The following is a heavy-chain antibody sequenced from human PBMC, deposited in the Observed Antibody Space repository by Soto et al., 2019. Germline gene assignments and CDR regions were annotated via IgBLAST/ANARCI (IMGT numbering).Heavy chain of an antibody. J-gene: IGHJ5*02. D-gene: IGHD2-15*01. CDR3: ARGGLLLYHLGNWFDP. Sequence: ASVKVSCKASGYTFTSYYMHWVRQAPGQGLEWMGIINPSGGSTSYAQKFQGRVTMTRDTSTSTVYMELSSLRSEDTAVYYCARGGLLLYHLGNWFDPWGQGTLVTVSS. CDR1: GYTFTSYY. V-gene: IGHV1-46*03. CDR2: INPSGGST.